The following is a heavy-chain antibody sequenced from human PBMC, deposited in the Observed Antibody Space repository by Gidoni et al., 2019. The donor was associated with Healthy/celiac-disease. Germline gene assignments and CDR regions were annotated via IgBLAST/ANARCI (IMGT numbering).Heavy chain of an antibody. Sequence: QLHLQESGPRLVRPSETLSLTCTVSGGSVSNADYYWGWISQSPGKGLEWIGTVYYRGTTYYNPSLKSRVTISPDTSQNQFSLRLSSVTAADTAVYYCARDVRYSSSWSHFDFWGQGTLVTVSS. D-gene: IGHD6-13*01. CDR1: GGSVSNADYY. V-gene: IGHV4-39*07. J-gene: IGHJ4*02. CDR3: ARDVRYSSSWSHFDF. CDR2: VYYRGTT.